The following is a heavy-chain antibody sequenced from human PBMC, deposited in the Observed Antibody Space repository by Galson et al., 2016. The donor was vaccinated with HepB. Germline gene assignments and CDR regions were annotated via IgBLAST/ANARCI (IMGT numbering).Heavy chain of an antibody. CDR3: AREIEGQYQLTMDV. CDR1: GGSISGYY. CDR2: VHYSGST. V-gene: IGHV4-59*01. D-gene: IGHD2-2*01. Sequence: SETLSLTCTVSGGSISGYYWNWIRQPPGKGLEWGGYVHYSGSTNYNPSLRSRVTTSVDTSKNQFPLKLSSATAADTAVYYCAREIEGQYQLTMDVWGKGTTVTVSS. J-gene: IGHJ6*03.